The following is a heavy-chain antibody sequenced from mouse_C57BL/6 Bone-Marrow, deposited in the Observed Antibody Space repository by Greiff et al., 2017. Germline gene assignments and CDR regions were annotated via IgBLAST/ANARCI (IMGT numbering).Heavy chain of an antibody. CDR1: GFNFKNTY. J-gene: IGHJ2*01. Sequence: EVQLQQSVAELVRPGASVKLSCTASGFNFKNTYMHWVKQRPEQGLEWIGRIDPANGNTKYAPKFQGKATITADTSSNTAYVQLTSLTSEDTAIYYCARWGRYCFDYWGQGTTLTVSA. V-gene: IGHV14-3*01. CDR2: IDPANGNT. CDR3: ARWGRYCFDY.